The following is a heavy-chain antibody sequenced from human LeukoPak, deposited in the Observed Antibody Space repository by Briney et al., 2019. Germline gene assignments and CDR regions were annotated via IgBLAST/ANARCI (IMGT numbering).Heavy chain of an antibody. CDR1: GFTFSSYA. Sequence: PGGSLRLSCAASGFTFSSYAMSWVRQAPGKGLEWVSAISGSGGSTYYADSVKGRFTISRDNSKNTLYLQMNSLRAEDTAVYYCAKSVDIVATIDNYFDYWGQGTLVTVSS. CDR2: ISGSGGST. CDR3: AKSVDIVATIDNYFDY. V-gene: IGHV3-23*01. J-gene: IGHJ4*02. D-gene: IGHD5-12*01.